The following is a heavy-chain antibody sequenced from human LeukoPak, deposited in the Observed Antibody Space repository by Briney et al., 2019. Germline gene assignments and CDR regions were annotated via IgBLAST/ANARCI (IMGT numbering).Heavy chain of an antibody. CDR1: GFTLGSHD. Sequence: GGSLRFSCTASGFTLGSHDMHWVRQIPGQGLEWVAAVSSGFHAFFADSVQGRFTVSREDARNSLYLQMNSLRAGDTAVYYCVREARGYHYTYSDYWGQGTLVTVSS. CDR3: VREARGYHYTYSDY. J-gene: IGHJ4*02. V-gene: IGHV3-13*01. D-gene: IGHD5-18*01. CDR2: VSSGFHA.